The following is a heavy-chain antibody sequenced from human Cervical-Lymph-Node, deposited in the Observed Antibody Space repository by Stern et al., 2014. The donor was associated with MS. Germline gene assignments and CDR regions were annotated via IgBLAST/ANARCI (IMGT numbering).Heavy chain of an antibody. J-gene: IGHJ4*02. D-gene: IGHD4-23*01. V-gene: IGHV4-59*01. CDR3: AGGSTVGAPDF. CDR2: IYYSGSS. CDR1: GASIRSYS. Sequence: QVQLVESGPGRVKPSETLSLTCTVSGASIRSYSWSWIRQTPGKGLEWIGYIYYSGSSNQNPSLKSRVTISVDTSKNQFSLRLRSVTAVDTAVYYCAGGSTVGAPDFWGQGTLVTVSS.